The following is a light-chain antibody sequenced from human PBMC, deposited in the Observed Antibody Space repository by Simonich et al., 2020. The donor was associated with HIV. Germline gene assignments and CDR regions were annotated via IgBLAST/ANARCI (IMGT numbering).Light chain of an antibody. CDR1: SGSVSSRNY. Sequence: QTVVTQEPSFSVSPGGTITLTCGLSSGSVSSRNYPSCYQQTPGQAPRTLIYSTNTRSSGVPDRFSGSILGNKAALTITGAQSDDESDYYCVLYVGPGIWVFGGGTKLTVL. CDR2: STN. CDR3: VLYVGPGIWV. V-gene: IGLV8-61*01. J-gene: IGLJ3*02.